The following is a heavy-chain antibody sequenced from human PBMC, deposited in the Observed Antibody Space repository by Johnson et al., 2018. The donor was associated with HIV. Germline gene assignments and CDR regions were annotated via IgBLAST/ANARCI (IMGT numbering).Heavy chain of an antibody. J-gene: IGHJ3*02. D-gene: IGHD6-19*01. CDR2: ISWNSGSI. Sequence: VQLVESGGGLVQPGRSLRLSCAASGFTFDDYAMHWVRQAPGKGLEWVSGISWNSGSIGYADSVKGRFTISRDNAKNSLYLQMNSLRAEDTAVYYCAREGAVAGLGDAFDIWGQGTVVTVS. CDR3: AREGAVAGLGDAFDI. CDR1: GFTFDDYA. V-gene: IGHV3-9*01.